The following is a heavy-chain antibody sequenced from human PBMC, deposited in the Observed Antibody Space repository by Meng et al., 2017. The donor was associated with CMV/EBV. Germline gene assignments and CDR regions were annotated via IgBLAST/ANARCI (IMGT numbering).Heavy chain of an antibody. CDR2: INPSGGST. Sequence: VTRLLTGAMVKHPCASEKFSRKTSGYTFTSYDMHWVRQAPGQGLEWMGIINPSGGSTSYAQKFQGRVTMTRDTSTSTVYMELSSLRSEDTAVYYCARARSRKGSSYIAAAGPQMDYWGQGTLVTVSS. CDR1: GYTFTSYD. D-gene: IGHD6-13*01. CDR3: ARARSRKGSSYIAAAGPQMDY. V-gene: IGHV1-46*01. J-gene: IGHJ4*02.